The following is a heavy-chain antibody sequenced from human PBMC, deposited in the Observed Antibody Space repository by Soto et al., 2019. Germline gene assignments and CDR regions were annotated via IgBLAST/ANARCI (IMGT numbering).Heavy chain of an antibody. CDR3: AKPSIGFYDSSGYFPNYLAY. CDR1: GYNFISDW. Sequence: PGESLKISCKASGYNFISDWIAWVRQRPGEGLEWMGIIYPGDSNTKYSPSFQGQVTISADKSTSTTYVQWPSLRASDTAMYYCAKPSIGFYDSSGYFPNYLAYSGQGALDPVSS. CDR2: IYPGDSNT. J-gene: IGHJ4*02. V-gene: IGHV5-51*01. D-gene: IGHD3-22*01.